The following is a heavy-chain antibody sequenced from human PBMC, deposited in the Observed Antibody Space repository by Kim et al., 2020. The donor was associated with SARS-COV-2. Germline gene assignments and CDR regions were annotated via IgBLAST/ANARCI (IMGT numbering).Heavy chain of an antibody. D-gene: IGHD4-17*01. V-gene: IGHV1-69*01. Sequence: ANYAQKFKGRVTITADESTSTAYMELSSLRSEDTAVYYCARDLYGDYGFYWGQGTLVTVSS. CDR2: A. J-gene: IGHJ4*02. CDR3: ARDLYGDYGFY.